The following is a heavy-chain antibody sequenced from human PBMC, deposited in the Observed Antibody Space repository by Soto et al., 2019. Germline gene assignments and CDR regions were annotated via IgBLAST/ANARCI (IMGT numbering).Heavy chain of an antibody. D-gene: IGHD2-2*01. CDR1: GFTFSSYA. Sequence: QVQLVESGGGVVQPGRSLRLSCAASGFTFSSYAMHWVRQAPGKGLEWVAVISYDGSNKYYADSVKDRFTISRDNSKNTLYLQMNSLRAEDTAVYYCAREYVVLVPAAPTTGYYGMDVWGQGTTVTVSS. CDR2: ISYDGSNK. V-gene: IGHV3-30-3*01. J-gene: IGHJ6*02. CDR3: AREYVVLVPAAPTTGYYGMDV.